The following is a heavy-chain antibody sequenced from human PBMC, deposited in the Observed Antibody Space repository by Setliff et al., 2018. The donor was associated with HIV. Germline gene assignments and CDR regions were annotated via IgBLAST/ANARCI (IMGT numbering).Heavy chain of an antibody. D-gene: IGHD3-22*01. V-gene: IGHV4-59*01. CDR2: IFYSGTT. Sequence: PSETLSLTCTVSEGYITGYYWTWIRQPPGRGLEWIGYIFYSGTTKFNPSLKSRAAISVDSSNNQFSLKMTSVTAADMAVYFCARFNALLGSSTYYDYWGPGLLVTVSS. CDR3: ARFNALLGSSTYYDY. J-gene: IGHJ4*02. CDR1: EGYITGYY.